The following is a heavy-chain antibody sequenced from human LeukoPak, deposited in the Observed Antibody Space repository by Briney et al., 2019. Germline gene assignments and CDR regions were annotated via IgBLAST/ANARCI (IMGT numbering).Heavy chain of an antibody. D-gene: IGHD3-3*01. J-gene: IGHJ4*02. CDR1: GFTFSSYG. CDR3: AKVPDFWSVSFDY. V-gene: IGHV3-30*02. Sequence: GGSLRLSCAASGFTFSSYGMHWVRQAPGKGLEWVAFIRYDGSNKYYADSVKGRFTISRDNSKNTLYLQMNSLRAEDTAVYYCAKVPDFWSVSFDYWGQGTLVTVSS. CDR2: IRYDGSNK.